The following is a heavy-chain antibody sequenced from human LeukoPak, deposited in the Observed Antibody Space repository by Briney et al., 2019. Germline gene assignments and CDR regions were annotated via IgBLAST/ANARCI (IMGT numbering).Heavy chain of an antibody. CDR2: IYYSGSTST. CDR3: ARHGSISGYSYGTLDY. J-gene: IGHJ4*02. D-gene: IGHD5-18*01. CDR1: GGSISSSSYY. Sequence: SETLSLTCTVSGGSISSSSYYWGWIRQPPGKGLEWIGSIYYSGSTSTYYNPSLKSRVTISVDTSKNQFSLKLSSVTAADTAVYYCARHGSISGYSYGTLDYWGQGTLVTVSS. V-gene: IGHV4-39*01.